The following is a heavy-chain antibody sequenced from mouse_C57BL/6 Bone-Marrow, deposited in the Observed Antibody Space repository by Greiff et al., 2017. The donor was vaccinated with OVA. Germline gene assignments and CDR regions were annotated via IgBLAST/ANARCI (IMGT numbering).Heavy chain of an antibody. CDR2: IDPSDSST. CDR1: GYTFTSYW. V-gene: IGHV1-69*01. Sequence: QVQLQQPGAELVMPGASVKLSCKASGYTFTSYWMHWVKQRPGQGLEWIGEIDPSDSSTNYNQKFKGKSTLTVDKSSSTAYMPLIRLPSEESAVYYGGRGDVDVWGTGTTVTVSS. CDR3: GRGDVDV. D-gene: IGHD3-3*01. J-gene: IGHJ1*03.